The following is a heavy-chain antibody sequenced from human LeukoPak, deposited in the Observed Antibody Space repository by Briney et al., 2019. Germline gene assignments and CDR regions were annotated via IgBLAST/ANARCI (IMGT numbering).Heavy chain of an antibody. CDR1: GASISSNDYY. CDR2: IYYTGST. V-gene: IGHV4-39*07. J-gene: IGHJ4*02. Sequence: SETLSLTCTVSGASISSNDYYWGWVRQPPGKGLEWIATIYYTGSTYYNPSLKSRLAISLDTSKNQFSLKLGSVTAADTAVYYCARDRVDTAMIYFDYWGQGALVTVSS. D-gene: IGHD5-18*01. CDR3: ARDRVDTAMIYFDY.